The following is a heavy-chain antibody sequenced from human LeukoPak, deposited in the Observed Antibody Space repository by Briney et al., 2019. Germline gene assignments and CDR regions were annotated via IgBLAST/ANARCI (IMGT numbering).Heavy chain of an antibody. Sequence: GGSLRLSCAASGFTVSSKYMGWVRQAPGKGLEWVSVIHPGGTIYYADSVKGTFAISRDNSKNTLYLEMNTLRVEDTAVYYCAMYSSAWYAVYWGQGTLVTVSS. V-gene: IGHV3-66*01. D-gene: IGHD6-19*01. CDR2: IHPGGTI. CDR1: GFTVSSKY. J-gene: IGHJ4*02. CDR3: AMYSSAWYAVY.